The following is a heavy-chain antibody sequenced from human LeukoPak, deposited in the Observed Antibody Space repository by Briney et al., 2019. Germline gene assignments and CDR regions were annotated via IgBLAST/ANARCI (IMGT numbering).Heavy chain of an antibody. CDR1: GFTFSSYS. V-gene: IGHV3-48*01. J-gene: IGHJ4*02. D-gene: IGHD2-2*02. CDR2: ISSSSSTI. CDR3: ARDTEGYQLLYSPDY. Sequence: GGSLRLSCAASGFTFSSYSMNWVRQAPGKGLEWVSYISSSSSTIYYADSVKGRFTISRDNAKNSLYLQMNSLRAEDTAVYYCARDTEGYQLLYSPDYWGQGTLVTVSS.